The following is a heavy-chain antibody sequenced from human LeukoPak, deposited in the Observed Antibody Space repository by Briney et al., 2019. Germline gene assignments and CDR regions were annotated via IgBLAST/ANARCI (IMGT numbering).Heavy chain of an antibody. CDR1: GFTFSDYY. D-gene: IGHD3-10*01. J-gene: IGHJ4*02. Sequence: NSGGSLRHSCAASGFTFSDYYMSWIRQAPGKGLEWVSYISSSGSTKYYADSVKGRFTISRDNAKNSYLQMNSLRAEDTAVYYCARDGHAYGRGSPHYWGQGTLVTVSS. CDR2: ISSSGSTK. CDR3: ARDGHAYGRGSPHY. V-gene: IGHV3-11*01.